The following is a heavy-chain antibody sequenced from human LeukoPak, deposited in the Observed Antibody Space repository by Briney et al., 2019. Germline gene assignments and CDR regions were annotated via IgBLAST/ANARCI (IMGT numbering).Heavy chain of an antibody. CDR1: DDTFIRNA. CDR2: IIPIFGAA. J-gene: IGHJ6*02. V-gene: IGHV1-69*13. D-gene: IGHD2-21*02. CDR3: ARRDCGGDCYSSYYYYYGMHV. Sequence: GSSVKSSCKASDDTFIRNAISWGRQPPGQGVEWRVGIIPIFGAANYAQEFQGRVTITADESTTTVFMELSSLRSEDTAVYYCARRDCGGDCYSSYYYYYGMHVWGQGATVIVSS.